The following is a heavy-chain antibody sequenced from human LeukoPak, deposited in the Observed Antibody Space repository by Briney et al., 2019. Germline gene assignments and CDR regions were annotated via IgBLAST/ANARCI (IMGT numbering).Heavy chain of an antibody. V-gene: IGHV3-30*04. Sequence: GGSLRLSCAASGFTFSSYAMHWVRQAPGKGLEWVAVISYDGSNKYYADSVKGRFTISRDNSKNTLYLQMNSLRAEDTAVYYCARAGDYGDYASIDYFDYWGQGTLVTVSS. CDR1: GFTFSSYA. J-gene: IGHJ4*02. CDR2: ISYDGSNK. D-gene: IGHD4-17*01. CDR3: ARAGDYGDYASIDYFDY.